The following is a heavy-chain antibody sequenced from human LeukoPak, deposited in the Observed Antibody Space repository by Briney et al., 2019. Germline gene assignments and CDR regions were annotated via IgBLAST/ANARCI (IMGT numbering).Heavy chain of an antibody. CDR3: ARGAIIGVLNYSFDF. CDR1: GCTSSRYW. D-gene: IGHD3-3*01. Sequence: PWGSLRLSCAASGCTSSRYWRHWVRRAPGKGLVWVARINSDGSTTNYADSMKGRFTISRENAKRTIYLQMNSLTGDDPAVYYCARGAIIGVLNYSFDFWGRGTQVSVSS. J-gene: IGHJ4*01. CDR2: INSDGSTT. V-gene: IGHV3-74*01.